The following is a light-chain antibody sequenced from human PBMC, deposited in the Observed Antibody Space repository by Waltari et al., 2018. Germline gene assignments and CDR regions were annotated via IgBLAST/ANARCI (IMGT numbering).Light chain of an antibody. CDR2: EAL. V-gene: IGKV1-5*01. CDR1: PSISSR. CDR3: QQYKTYPLT. Sequence: DIQMTQSPSTLSASVGDRVTITCRASPSISSRLAWYQQKPGTAPKLLIHEALSLESGVPIRFTGTVSGTEFTLTISSLQPEDFGTYFCQQYKTYPLTFGGGTRVESK. J-gene: IGKJ4*01.